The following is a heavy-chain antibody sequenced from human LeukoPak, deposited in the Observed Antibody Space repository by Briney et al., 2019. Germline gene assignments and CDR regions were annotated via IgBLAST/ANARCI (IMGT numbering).Heavy chain of an antibody. Sequence: GGSLRLSCAASGFTFSSYAMHWVRQAPGKGLEWVAVISYDGSNKYYADSVKGRFTISRDNAKNTLYLQMNSLRAEDTAVYYCARAVAGPGGDYWGQGTLVTVSS. J-gene: IGHJ4*02. D-gene: IGHD6-19*01. CDR3: ARAVAGPGGDY. V-gene: IGHV3-30-3*01. CDR1: GFTFSSYA. CDR2: ISYDGSNK.